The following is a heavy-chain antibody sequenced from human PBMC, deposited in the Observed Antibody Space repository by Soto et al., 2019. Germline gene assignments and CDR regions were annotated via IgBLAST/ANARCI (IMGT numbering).Heavy chain of an antibody. Sequence: PGESLKISCKGSGYSFSSYWISWVRQMPGKGLEWMGRIDPSDSYTNYSPSFQGHVTISADKSISTAYLQWSSLKASDTAMYYCARWSTSHYTADYWGQGTLVTDSS. CDR2: IDPSDSYT. J-gene: IGHJ4*02. CDR3: ARWSTSHYTADY. V-gene: IGHV5-10-1*01. D-gene: IGHD2-2*01. CDR1: GYSFSSYW.